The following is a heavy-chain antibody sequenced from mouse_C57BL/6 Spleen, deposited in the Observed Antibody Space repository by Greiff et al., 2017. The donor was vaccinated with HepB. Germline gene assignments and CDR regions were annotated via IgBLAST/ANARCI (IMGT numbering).Heavy chain of an antibody. V-gene: IGHV1-69*01. Sequence: VQLQQPGAELVMPGASVKLSCKASGYTFTSYWMHWVKQRPGQGLEWIGEIDPSDSYTNYNQKFKGKSTLTVDKSSSTAYMQLSSLTSEDSAVYYCARCYYYGSSYVFAYWGQGTLVTVSA. CDR2: IDPSDSYT. CDR1: GYTFTSYW. CDR3: ARCYYYGSSYVFAY. D-gene: IGHD1-1*01. J-gene: IGHJ3*01.